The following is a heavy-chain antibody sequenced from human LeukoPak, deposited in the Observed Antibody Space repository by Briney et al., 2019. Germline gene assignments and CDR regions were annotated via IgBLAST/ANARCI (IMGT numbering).Heavy chain of an antibody. CDR2: ISYDGSNK. J-gene: IGHJ4*02. Sequence: GRSLRLSCPASGFTFSSYAMHWVRQAPGKGLEWVAVISYDGSNKYYADSVKGRFTISRDNSKNTLYLQMNSLRAEDTAVYYCARDPFTYGTGLHFDYWGQGTLVTVSS. CDR3: ARDPFTYGTGLHFDY. CDR1: GFTFSSYA. D-gene: IGHD1-26*01. V-gene: IGHV3-30-3*01.